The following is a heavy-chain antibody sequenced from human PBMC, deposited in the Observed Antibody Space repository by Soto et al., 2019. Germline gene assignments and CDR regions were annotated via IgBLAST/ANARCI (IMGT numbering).Heavy chain of an antibody. D-gene: IGHD3-3*01. CDR3: AKGDSGYDFWSGPRYYYYGMDV. V-gene: IGHV3-23*01. Sequence: GGSLRLSCATSGFTLSNSVMSWVRQAPGKGLEWVSTIAGKTYYSDSVKGRFTISRDNSKNTLYLQMNSLRAEDTAVYYCAKGDSGYDFWSGPRYYYYGMDVWGQGTTVTVSS. J-gene: IGHJ6*02. CDR2: IAGKT. CDR1: GFTLSNSV.